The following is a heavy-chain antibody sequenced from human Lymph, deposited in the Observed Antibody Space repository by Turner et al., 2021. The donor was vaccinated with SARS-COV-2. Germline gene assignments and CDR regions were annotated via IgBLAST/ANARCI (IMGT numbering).Heavy chain of an antibody. D-gene: IGHD3-10*01. CDR1: GFTFKNYP. Sequence: QVQLVESGGGAVQPGRSLRLSCAASGFTFKNYPMHWVCQAPGKGLEWVAVISYDGSNKYYADSVKGRFTISRDNSKNTLYLQMNSLRAEDTAVYYCARDSSGSGTLDYWGQGTLVTVSS. CDR3: ARDSSGSGTLDY. J-gene: IGHJ4*02. V-gene: IGHV3-30-3*01. CDR2: ISYDGSNK.